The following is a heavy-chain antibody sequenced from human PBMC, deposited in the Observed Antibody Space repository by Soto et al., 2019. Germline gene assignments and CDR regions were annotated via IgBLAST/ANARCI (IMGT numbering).Heavy chain of an antibody. CDR2: IYYSGRT. CDR1: GESISSSSYY. D-gene: IGHD2-21*02. CDR3: ARQRTTVVTQAYFDH. V-gene: IGHV4-39*01. J-gene: IGHJ4*02. Sequence: SETLSLTCIVSGESISSSSYYWGWIRQPPGKGLEWIGSIYYSGRTYYNPSFKSRVTISIDTSRNQFSLKLSSVTATDTAVYYCARQRTTVVTQAYFDHWGQGALVTVSS.